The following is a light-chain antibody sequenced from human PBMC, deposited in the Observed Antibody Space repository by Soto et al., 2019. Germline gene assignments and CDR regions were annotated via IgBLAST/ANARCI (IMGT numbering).Light chain of an antibody. CDR1: SSNIGSYT. CDR2: SND. Sequence: QSVLTQPPSASATPGQRVTISCSGSSSNIGSYTVNWYQQLPGTAPKLLIYSNDQRPSGVPDRFSGSKSGTSASLAISGLQSEDEADYYCAAWDDSLNGVVFGGGTKLIVL. V-gene: IGLV1-44*01. CDR3: AAWDDSLNGVV. J-gene: IGLJ2*01.